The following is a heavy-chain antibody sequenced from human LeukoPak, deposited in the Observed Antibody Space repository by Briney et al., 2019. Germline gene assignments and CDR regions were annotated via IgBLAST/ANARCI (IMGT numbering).Heavy chain of an antibody. J-gene: IGHJ3*02. V-gene: IGHV4-59*05. Sequence: SETLSLTCSVSAGSISTYYWTWVRQPPGKGLEWIGSIYYSGSTYYNPSLKSRVTISVDTSKNQFSLKLSSVTAADTAVYYCAGFIGYCSGGSCYPGAFDIWGQGTMVTVSS. D-gene: IGHD2-15*01. CDR3: AGFIGYCSGGSCYPGAFDI. CDR1: AGSISTYY. CDR2: IYYSGST.